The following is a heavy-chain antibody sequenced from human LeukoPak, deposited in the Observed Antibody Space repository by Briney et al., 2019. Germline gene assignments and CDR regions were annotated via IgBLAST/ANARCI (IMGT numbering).Heavy chain of an antibody. CDR3: ARGVSYVVVTTHFYYYYGMDV. CDR2: MNPNSGNT. CDR1: GYTFTSYD. J-gene: IGHJ6*02. Sequence: ASVKVSCKASGYTFTSYDINWVRQATGQGLEWMGWMNPNSGNTGYAQKFRGRVTMTRNTSISTAYMELSSLRSEDTAVYYCARGVSYVVVTTHFYYYYGMDVWGQGTTVTVSS. V-gene: IGHV1-8*01. D-gene: IGHD2-21*02.